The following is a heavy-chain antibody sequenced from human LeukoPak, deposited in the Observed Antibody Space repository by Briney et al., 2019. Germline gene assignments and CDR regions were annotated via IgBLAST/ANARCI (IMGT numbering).Heavy chain of an antibody. CDR1: GGTFSSYA. CDR3: ARDDIFGGTPFDDY. CDR2: IIPIFGTA. V-gene: IGHV1-69*06. J-gene: IGHJ4*02. Sequence: ASVKVSCKASGGTFSSYAISWVRQAPGQGLEWMGGIIPIFGTANYAQKFQGRVTITADKSTSTAYMELSSLRSEDTAVYYCARDDIFGGTPFDDYWGQGTLVTVSS. D-gene: IGHD3-16*01.